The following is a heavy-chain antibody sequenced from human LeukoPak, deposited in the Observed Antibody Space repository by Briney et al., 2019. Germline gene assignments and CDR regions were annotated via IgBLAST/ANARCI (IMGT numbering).Heavy chain of an antibody. CDR1: GGSISSYY. CDR3: ARGELRITIFGVVNDAFDI. D-gene: IGHD3-3*01. CDR2: IYTSGST. V-gene: IGHV4-4*07. J-gene: IGHJ3*02. Sequence: SETLSLTCTVSGGSISSYYWSWIRQPAGKGLEWIGRIYTSGSTNYNPSLKSRVTMSVDTSKNQFSLKLSSVTAADTAVYYCARGELRITIFGVVNDAFDIWGQGTMVTVSS.